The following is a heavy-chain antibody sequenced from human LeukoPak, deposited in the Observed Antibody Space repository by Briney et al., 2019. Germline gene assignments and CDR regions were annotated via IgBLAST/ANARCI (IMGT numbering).Heavy chain of an antibody. CDR1: GFTFSSYG. V-gene: IGHV3-30*02. Sequence: GGSLRLSCAASGFTFSSYGMHWVRQAPGKGLEWVAFIRYDGSNKYYADSVKGRFTISRDNSKNTLYLQMNSLRAEDTAVYYCATGRGLLSYFDYWGQGTLVTVSS. D-gene: IGHD2/OR15-2a*01. J-gene: IGHJ4*02. CDR3: ATGRGLLSYFDY. CDR2: IRYDGSNK.